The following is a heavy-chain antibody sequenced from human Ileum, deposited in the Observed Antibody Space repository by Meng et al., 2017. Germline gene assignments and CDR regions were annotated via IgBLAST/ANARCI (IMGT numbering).Heavy chain of an antibody. CDR1: GFTFSSYG. J-gene: IGHJ4*02. D-gene: IGHD6-13*01. CDR2: IWYDGSNK. CDR3: ARSAGSSSRYLFGVDY. Sequence: GESLKISCAASGFTFSSYGMHWVRQAPGKGLEWVAVIWYDGSNKYYADSVKGRFTISRDNSKNTLYLQMNSLRAEDTAVYYCARSAGSSSRYLFGVDYWGQGTLVTVSS. V-gene: IGHV3-33*01.